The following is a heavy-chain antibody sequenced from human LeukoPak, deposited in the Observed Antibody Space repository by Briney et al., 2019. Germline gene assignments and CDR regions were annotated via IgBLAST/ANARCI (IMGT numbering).Heavy chain of an antibody. J-gene: IGHJ5*02. CDR2: ISFDGSNK. CDR3: AKDKGASYSSSPIDP. Sequence: GGSLRLSCAASGFTFSSYGIHWVRQAPGKGLEWVAAISFDGSNKKYADSVKGRFTISRDNSKNTLYLQMNSLRGEDTAVYYCAKDKGASYSSSPIDPWGQGTLVTVSS. CDR1: GFTFSSYG. V-gene: IGHV3-30*18. D-gene: IGHD6-6*01.